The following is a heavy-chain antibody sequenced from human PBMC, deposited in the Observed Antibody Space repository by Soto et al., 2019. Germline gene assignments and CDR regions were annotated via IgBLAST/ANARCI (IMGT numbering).Heavy chain of an antibody. Sequence: NPSETLSLTXAVYGGSFSGYYWSWIRQPPGKGLEWIGEINHSGSTNYNPSLKSRVTISVDTSENQFSLKLSSVTAADTAVYYCARGWGTTGHIANYFDYWGQGTLVTVSS. CDR1: GGSFSGYY. CDR3: ARGWGTTGHIANYFDY. D-gene: IGHD1-1*01. V-gene: IGHV4-34*01. CDR2: INHSGST. J-gene: IGHJ4*02.